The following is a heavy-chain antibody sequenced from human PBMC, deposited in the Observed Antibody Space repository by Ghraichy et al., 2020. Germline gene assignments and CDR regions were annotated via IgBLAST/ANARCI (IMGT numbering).Heavy chain of an antibody. CDR1: GFTFGDYA. V-gene: IGHV3-49*03. Sequence: GESLNISCTASGFTFGDYAMSWFRQAPGKGLEWVGFIRSKAYGGTTEYAASVKGRFTISRDDSKSIAYLQMNSLKTEDTAVYYCTRDNMVGQWIQLWLLGSHYGSGSFDPWGQGTLVTVSS. CDR3: TRDNMVGQWIQLWLLGSHYGSGSFDP. D-gene: IGHD5-18*01. CDR2: IRSKAYGGTT. J-gene: IGHJ5*02.